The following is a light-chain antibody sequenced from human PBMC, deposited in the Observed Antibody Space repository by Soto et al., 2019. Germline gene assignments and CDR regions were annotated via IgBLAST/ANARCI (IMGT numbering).Light chain of an antibody. J-gene: IGKJ2*01. Sequence: AIEMTQSPSSLSASVGDRVTITCRASQGIRNELGWYQQKPGKAPKLLIYGASSLQSGVPSRFSGGGSGTDFTLTISSPQPEDFATYCCLQGHSYPYTFGQGTKLEIK. CDR2: GAS. CDR3: LQGHSYPYT. V-gene: IGKV1-6*01. CDR1: QGIRNE.